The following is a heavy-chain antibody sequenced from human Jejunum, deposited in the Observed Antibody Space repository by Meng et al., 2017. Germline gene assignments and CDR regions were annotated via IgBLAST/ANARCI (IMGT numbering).Heavy chain of an antibody. CDR2: ISYSGST. CDR3: ARNKTQGFFDI. J-gene: IGHJ4*02. Sequence: QLQLQESGAGLVKASETLSLTCTVSGGSISSSYYYWGWIRQPPGKGLDWTGTISYSGSTYYNPSLTSRVTISIDTSKNQFSLKLSSVTAADTAVYYCARNKTQGFFDIWGQGTLVTVSS. CDR1: GGSISSSYYY. V-gene: IGHV4-39*01. D-gene: IGHD1/OR15-1a*01.